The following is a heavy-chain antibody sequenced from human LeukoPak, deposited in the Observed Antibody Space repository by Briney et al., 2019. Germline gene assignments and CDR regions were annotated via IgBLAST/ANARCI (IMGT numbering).Heavy chain of an antibody. J-gene: IGHJ5*02. V-gene: IGHV3-48*03. CDR2: ISSSGSTI. CDR1: GFTFSSYE. Sequence: GGSLRLSCAASGFTFSSYEMNWVRQAPGKGLEWVSYISSSGSTIYYADSVKGRFTISRDNAKNSLYLQMNSLRAEDTAVYYCASGIALAAHWFDPWGQGTLVTVSS. CDR3: ASGIALAAHWFDP. D-gene: IGHD6-19*01.